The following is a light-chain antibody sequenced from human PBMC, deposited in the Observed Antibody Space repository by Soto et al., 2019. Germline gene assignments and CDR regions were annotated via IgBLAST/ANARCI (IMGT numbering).Light chain of an antibody. CDR3: HQRSNWPRT. CDR1: QSVSSY. Sequence: EIVLTQSPATLSLSPGERATLSCRASQSVSSYLAWYQQKPGQAPRILIYDASNRATGIPARFSGSGSGTDFTLTISSLEPEDFAVYYCHQRSNWPRTFGQGIKLELK. CDR2: DAS. V-gene: IGKV3-11*01. J-gene: IGKJ2*01.